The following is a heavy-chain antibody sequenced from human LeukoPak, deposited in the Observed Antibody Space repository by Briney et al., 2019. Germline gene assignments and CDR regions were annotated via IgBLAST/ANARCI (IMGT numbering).Heavy chain of an antibody. V-gene: IGHV1-46*01. Sequence: ASVKVSCKASGYTFTTDYIHWVRQAPGQGLEWMGIINPSGGSTTYAQKFQGRVIMTGDTSTSTAYMELSRLRSDDTAVYYCARARTKEYWFDPWGQGTLVTVSS. CDR1: GYTFTTDY. CDR3: ARARTKEYWFDP. CDR2: INPSGGST. J-gene: IGHJ5*02. D-gene: IGHD2-8*01.